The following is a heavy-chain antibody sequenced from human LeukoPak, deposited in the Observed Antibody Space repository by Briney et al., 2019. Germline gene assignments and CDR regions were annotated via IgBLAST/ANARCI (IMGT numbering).Heavy chain of an antibody. CDR2: IWYDGSNK. D-gene: IGHD3-9*01. Sequence: PGGSLRLSCAASGFTFSSYGMHWVRQAPGKGLEWVAVIWYDGSNKYYADSVKGRFTISRDNSKNTLYLQMNSLRAEDTAVYYCARPRAYYDILTGYRTNDAFDIWGQGTMVTVSS. J-gene: IGHJ3*02. CDR1: GFTFSSYG. CDR3: ARPRAYYDILTGYRTNDAFDI. V-gene: IGHV3-33*01.